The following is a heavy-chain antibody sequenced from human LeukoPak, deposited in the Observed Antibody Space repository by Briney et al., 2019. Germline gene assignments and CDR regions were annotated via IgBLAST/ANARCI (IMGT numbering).Heavy chain of an antibody. V-gene: IGHV3-23*01. CDR3: VKHHGSISSSWCFDY. Sequence: PGGSLRLSCAASGFTFNAYAMTWVRQAPGKGLEWVSTITNSGGTLYADSVKGRFTISRDISRNTLYLQMSSLRAEDTAVYFCVKHHGSISSSWCFDYWGQGTLVTVSS. CDR1: GFTFNAYA. D-gene: IGHD2-15*01. CDR2: ITNSGGT. J-gene: IGHJ4*02.